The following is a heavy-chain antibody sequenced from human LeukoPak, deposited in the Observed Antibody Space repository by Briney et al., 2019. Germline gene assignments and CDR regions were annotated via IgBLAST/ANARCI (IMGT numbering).Heavy chain of an antibody. Sequence: GGSLRLSCSASGFTFSNYAMNWFRQAPGKGLEYVSVIGPNGGDAYYADSVKGRFTISRDNSKNTLYLQMCSLRAEDTAVYYCAKGRPTTLGYCGRSICADWYFDLWSRGTLLSVSS. CDR3: AKGRPTTLGYCGRSICADWYFDL. D-gene: IGHD2-2*01. CDR1: GFTFSNYA. V-gene: IGHV3-64D*06. CDR2: IGPNGGDA. J-gene: IGHJ2*01.